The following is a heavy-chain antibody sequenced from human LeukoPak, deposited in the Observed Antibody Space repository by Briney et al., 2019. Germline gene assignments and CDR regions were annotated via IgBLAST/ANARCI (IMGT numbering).Heavy chain of an antibody. J-gene: IGHJ3*02. CDR1: GGSINSY. V-gene: IGHV4-4*07. CDR3: ARSARLYYYDSSGYRRNAFDI. D-gene: IGHD3-22*01. Sequence: SETLSLTCTVSGGSINSYWSWIRQPAGKGLEWIGRISGSGTITYNPALQSRLSISIDTSKNQFSLKLSSVTAADTAVYYCARSARLYYYDSSGYRRNAFDIWGQGTMVTVSS. CDR2: ISGSGTI.